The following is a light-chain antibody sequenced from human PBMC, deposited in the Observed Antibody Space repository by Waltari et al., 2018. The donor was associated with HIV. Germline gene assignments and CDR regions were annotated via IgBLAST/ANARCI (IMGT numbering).Light chain of an antibody. J-gene: IGKJ5*01. CDR3: QQYYTAIT. V-gene: IGKV4-1*01. Sequence: DIVMTQSPESLAVSLGERATINCRSSQSVLYSSNNKDYLAWYHKKPGQPPKLLMYWASTRSSGVPDRITGSGSGTDFNHTISRLQTEDVAVYHCQQYYTAITFGQGTRLEIK. CDR1: QSVLYSSNNKDY. CDR2: WAS.